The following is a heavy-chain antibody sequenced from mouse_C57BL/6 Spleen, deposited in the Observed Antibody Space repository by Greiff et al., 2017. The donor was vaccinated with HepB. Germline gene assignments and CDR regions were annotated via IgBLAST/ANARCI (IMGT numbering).Heavy chain of an antibody. CDR1: GYSITSGYY. J-gene: IGHJ3*01. CDR2: ISYDGSN. V-gene: IGHV3-6*01. CDR3: ATLYYDYDSFAY. Sequence: EVKLQESGPGLVKPSQSLSLTCSVTGYSITSGYYWNWIRQFPGNKLEWMGYISYDGSNNYNPSLKNRISITRDTSKNQFFLKLNSVTTEDTATYYCATLYYDYDSFAYWGQGTLVTVSA. D-gene: IGHD2-4*01.